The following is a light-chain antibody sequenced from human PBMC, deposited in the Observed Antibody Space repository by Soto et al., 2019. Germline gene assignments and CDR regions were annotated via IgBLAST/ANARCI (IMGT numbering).Light chain of an antibody. J-gene: IGKJ2*01. CDR3: QQYSSYPYI. V-gene: IGKV1-5*03. CDR1: QSISSW. CDR2: KAS. Sequence: DIQMTQSPPTLSASVRDRITITCRASQSISSWLAWYQQKPGKAPNLLIYKASTLESGVPSRFSGSGSETEFTLTITSLQPDDVATYYCQQYSSYPYIFGQGTKLEI.